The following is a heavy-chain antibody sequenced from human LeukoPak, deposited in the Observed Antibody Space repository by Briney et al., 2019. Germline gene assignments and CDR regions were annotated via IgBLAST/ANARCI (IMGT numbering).Heavy chain of an antibody. D-gene: IGHD2-2*01. J-gene: IGHJ4*02. CDR2: IIPIFGTA. CDR1: GGTFSSYA. CDR3: AGDCGSTSCPFDY. Sequence: GASVKVSCKASGGTFSSYAISWVRQAPGQGLEWMGGIIPIFGTANYAQKFQGRVTITADESTSTAYMELSSLRSEDTAAYYCAGDCGSTSCPFDYWGQGTLVTVSS. V-gene: IGHV1-69*13.